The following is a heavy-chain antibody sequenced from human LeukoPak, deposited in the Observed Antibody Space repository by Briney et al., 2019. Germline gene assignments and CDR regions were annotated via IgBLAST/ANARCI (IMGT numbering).Heavy chain of an antibody. J-gene: IGHJ4*02. CDR3: ARAKPKNMVRGLIMRRESRYYFDY. CDR2: IYSGGST. D-gene: IGHD3-10*01. V-gene: IGHV3-53*01. Sequence: GGSLRLSCAASGFTVSSNYMSWVRQVPGKGLEWVSVIYSGGSTYYADSVKGRFTISRDNSESTLYIQMNSLRAEDTAVYYCARAKPKNMVRGLIMRRESRYYFDYWGQGTLVTVSS. CDR1: GFTVSSNY.